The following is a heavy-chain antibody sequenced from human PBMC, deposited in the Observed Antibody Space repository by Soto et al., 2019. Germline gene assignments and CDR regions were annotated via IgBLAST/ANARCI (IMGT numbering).Heavy chain of an antibody. J-gene: IGHJ4*02. CDR1: GFSLTTAGVG. CDR3: AHSRNLITEDAQVGDFDY. Sequence: QINLKESGPTLVKPTQTLTLTCSFSGFSLTTAGVGVGWVRQSPGEALEWLALIYWDDDERYRPSLKTSLTITKGTSKNPVVLKMTNMAPVDTATYYCAHSRNLITEDAQVGDFDYWGQGTLVTVSS. V-gene: IGHV2-5*02. CDR2: IYWDDDE. D-gene: IGHD3-10*01.